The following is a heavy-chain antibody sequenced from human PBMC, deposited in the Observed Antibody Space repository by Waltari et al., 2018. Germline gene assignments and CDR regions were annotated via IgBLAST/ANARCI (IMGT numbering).Heavy chain of an antibody. CDR1: GFTFSNAW. CDR2: IKSKTDGGTT. J-gene: IGHJ4*02. CDR3: TTEGAYSSGWYRANY. V-gene: IGHV3-15*07. D-gene: IGHD6-19*01. Sequence: EVQLVESGGGLVKPGGSLRLSCAASGFTFSNAWMNWVRQAPGKGLEWVGRIKSKTDGGTTDYAAPVKGRFTISRDDSKNTLYLQMYSLKTEDTAVYYCTTEGAYSSGWYRANYWGQGTLVTVSS.